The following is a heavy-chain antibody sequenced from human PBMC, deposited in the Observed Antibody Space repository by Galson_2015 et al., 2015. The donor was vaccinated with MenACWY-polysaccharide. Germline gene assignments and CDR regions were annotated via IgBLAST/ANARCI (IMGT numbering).Heavy chain of an antibody. V-gene: IGHV3-23*01. CDR2: ITDSGSST. D-gene: IGHD1-26*01. Sequence: SLRLSCAVSGFTFSSYVMSWVRQAPGRGLERVSSITDSGSSTYYVDSVKGRFTISRDNSKNTLFLQMNSLRADDTVVYYCAKGGREVDNWLDPWGQGALVTVSS. CDR3: AKGGREVDNWLDP. CDR1: GFTFSSYV. J-gene: IGHJ5*02.